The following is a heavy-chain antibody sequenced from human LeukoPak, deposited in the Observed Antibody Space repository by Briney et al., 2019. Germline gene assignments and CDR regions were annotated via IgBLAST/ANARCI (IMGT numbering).Heavy chain of an antibody. Sequence: GGSLRLSCAASGFTVSSNYMSWVRQAPGKELEWVSVIYSGGSTYYADSVKGRFTISRDNSKNTLYLQMNSLRAEDTAVYYCAGGYSYGYSAPFDYWGQGTLVTVSS. J-gene: IGHJ4*02. CDR3: AGGYSYGYSAPFDY. CDR1: GFTVSSNY. CDR2: IYSGGST. V-gene: IGHV3-53*01. D-gene: IGHD5-18*01.